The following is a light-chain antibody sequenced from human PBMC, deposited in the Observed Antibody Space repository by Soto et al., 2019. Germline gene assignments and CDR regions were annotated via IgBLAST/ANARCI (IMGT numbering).Light chain of an antibody. CDR1: QSVSSN. V-gene: IGKV3-15*01. CDR2: GAS. CDR3: QQYNNWPLT. J-gene: IGKJ4*01. Sequence: EIVMTQSPATLSVSPWERATLSCRASQSVSSNLAWYQQKLGQAPMLLIYGASTRATGIPARFSGSGSGTEFTLTISSLQSEDFAVYYCQQYNNWPLTFGGGTKVEI.